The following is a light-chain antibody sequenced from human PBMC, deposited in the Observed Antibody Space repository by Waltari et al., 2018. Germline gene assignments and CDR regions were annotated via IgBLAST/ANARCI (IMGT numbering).Light chain of an antibody. CDR1: QTINNN. Sequence: VLTQSPATLSVSLGVRAPLSCRASQTINNNLAWYQLKPGQAPRLLIYDASTRATGIPARFSGSGSGTEFALTISGLQSEDFAIYDCQQYNHWQWTFGQGTRVDIK. J-gene: IGKJ1*01. V-gene: IGKV3D-15*01. CDR3: QQYNHWQWT. CDR2: DAS.